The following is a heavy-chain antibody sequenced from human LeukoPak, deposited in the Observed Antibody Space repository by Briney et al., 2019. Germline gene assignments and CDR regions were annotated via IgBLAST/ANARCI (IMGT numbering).Heavy chain of an antibody. CDR3: ARGVDTALLFDY. Sequence: PETLSLTCTVSGGSISSYYWSWIRQLPGKGLEWIGCIYYSGSTNYNPSLKSRVTISVDTSKNQFSLKLSSVTAADTAVYYCARGVDTALLFDYWGQGTLVTVSS. V-gene: IGHV4-59*01. D-gene: IGHD5-18*01. J-gene: IGHJ4*02. CDR1: GGSISSYY. CDR2: IYYSGST.